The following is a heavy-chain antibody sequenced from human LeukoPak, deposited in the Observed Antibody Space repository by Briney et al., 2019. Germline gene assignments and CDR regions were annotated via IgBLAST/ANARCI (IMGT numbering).Heavy chain of an antibody. CDR2: IYYSGST. D-gene: IGHD5-18*01. CDR3: ARRRGYSYGQSGSPRNYYFDY. Sequence: SETLSLTCTVSGGSISPYYWSWIRQPPGKGLEWIGYIYYSGSTNYNPSLKSRVTISVDTSKNQFSLKLSSVTAADTAVYYCARRRGYSYGQSGSPRNYYFDYWGQGTLVTVSS. V-gene: IGHV4-59*12. J-gene: IGHJ4*02. CDR1: GGSISPYY.